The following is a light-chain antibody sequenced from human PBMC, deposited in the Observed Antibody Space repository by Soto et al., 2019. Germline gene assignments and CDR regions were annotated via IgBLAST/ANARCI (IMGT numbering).Light chain of an antibody. Sequence: DIQRTQSPSTLSGSVGDRVTITCRASQTISSWLAWYQQKPGKAPKLLIYKASTLKSGVPSRFSGSGSGTEFTLTISSLQPDDFATYYCQQYNSYRTFGQGTKVDIK. CDR1: QTISSW. J-gene: IGKJ1*01. V-gene: IGKV1-5*03. CDR3: QQYNSYRT. CDR2: KAS.